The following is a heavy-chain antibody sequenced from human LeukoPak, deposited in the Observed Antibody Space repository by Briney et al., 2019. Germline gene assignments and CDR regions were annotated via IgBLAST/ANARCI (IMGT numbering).Heavy chain of an antibody. D-gene: IGHD5-24*01. CDR3: ARGRDGYNHRYYFDY. CDR2: IYYSGRT. V-gene: IGHV4-39*07. Sequence: SETLSLTSTLSGGSLSSSSYYWGSIRQPPGNGLGWIGSIYYSGRTYYHPSLQSRVTISVDTSTNQFSLKLSSVTAADTAVYYCARGRDGYNHRYYFDYWGQGTLVTVSS. J-gene: IGHJ4*02. CDR1: GGSLSSSSYY.